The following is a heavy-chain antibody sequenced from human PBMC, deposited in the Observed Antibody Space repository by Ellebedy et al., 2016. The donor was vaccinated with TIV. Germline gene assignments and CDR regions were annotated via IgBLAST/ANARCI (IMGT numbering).Heavy chain of an antibody. J-gene: IGHJ5*02. V-gene: IGHV3-21*01. D-gene: IGHD6-13*01. CDR2: ISSSSSYI. Sequence: GESLKISCAASGFTFSSYSMNWVRQAPGKGLEWVSSISSSSSYIYYADSVKGRFTISRDNAKNSLYPQMNSLRAEDTAVYYCARARSIAAAGPVYNWFDPWGQGTLVTVSS. CDR3: ARARSIAAAGPVYNWFDP. CDR1: GFTFSSYS.